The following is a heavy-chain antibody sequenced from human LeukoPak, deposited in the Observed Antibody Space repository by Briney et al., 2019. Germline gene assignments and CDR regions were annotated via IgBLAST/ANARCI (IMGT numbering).Heavy chain of an antibody. CDR1: GGSISSYY. Sequence: SETLSLTCTVSGGSISSYYWSWIRQPPGKGLEWIGYIYYSGSTNYNPSLKSRVTISVDTSKNQFSLKLSSVTAADTAVYYCASGGRWLQTYPNHAFDIWGQGTMVTVSS. J-gene: IGHJ3*02. CDR2: IYYSGST. CDR3: ASGGRWLQTYPNHAFDI. V-gene: IGHV4-59*01. D-gene: IGHD4-23*01.